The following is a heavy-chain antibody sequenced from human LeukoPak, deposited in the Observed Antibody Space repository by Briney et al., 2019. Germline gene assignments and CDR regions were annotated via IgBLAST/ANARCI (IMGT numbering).Heavy chain of an antibody. CDR3: ARETTGTGGFDS. Sequence: GASGKVSCKTSANTFTSDYFIHWVRQAPGQGLEWMGVINPGSGFTSNAARFRGRVTLTRDMSTSTVYMDLNTLRSEDTAVYHCARETTGTGGFDSWGQGTLVTVSS. V-gene: IGHV1-46*01. CDR2: INPGSGFT. CDR1: ANTFTSDYF. D-gene: IGHD1-1*01. J-gene: IGHJ4*02.